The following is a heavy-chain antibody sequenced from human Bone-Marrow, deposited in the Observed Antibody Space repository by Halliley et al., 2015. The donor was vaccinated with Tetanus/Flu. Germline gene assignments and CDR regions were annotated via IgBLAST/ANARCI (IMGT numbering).Heavy chain of an antibody. CDR3: VRWEDTAMDGAHYFYGMDV. Sequence: IYYNGFPFYNPSLESRLTMSVDMSKNQFSLKVKSVTAADTAVYYCVRWEDTAMDGAHYFYGMDVWGQGTTVTVSS. D-gene: IGHD5-18*01. V-gene: IGHV4-39*01. J-gene: IGHJ6*02. CDR2: IYYNGFP.